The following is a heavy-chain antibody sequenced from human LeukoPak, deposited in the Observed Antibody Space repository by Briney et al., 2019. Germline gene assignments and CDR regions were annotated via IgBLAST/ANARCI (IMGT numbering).Heavy chain of an antibody. CDR3: ARSQYSSSPYYVD. CDR1: GGSISGYY. V-gene: IGHV4-59*01. D-gene: IGHD6-6*01. CDR2: IYYSGT. J-gene: IGHJ4*02. Sequence: SETLSLTCTVSGGSISGYYWTWIRQPPGKGLEWIGYIYYSGTKYNPSLKSRVTISQDTSRNQFSLRLSSVSAADSATYYCARSQYSSSPYYVDWGQGTLVTVSS.